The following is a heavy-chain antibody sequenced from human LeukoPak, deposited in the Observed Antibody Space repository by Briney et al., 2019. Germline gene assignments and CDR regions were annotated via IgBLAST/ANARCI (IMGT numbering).Heavy chain of an antibody. D-gene: IGHD1-26*01. V-gene: IGHV4-38-2*01. CDR3: ARHGRVVGVGPTTLDY. CDR1: GYSISSGYY. CDR2: IYHSGST. Sequence: SETLSPTCAVSGYSISSGYYWGWIRQPPGKGLEWIGSIYHSGSTYYNPSLKSRVTISVDTSKNQFSLKLSSVTAADTAVYYCARHGRVVGVGPTTLDYWGQGTLVSVSS. J-gene: IGHJ4*02.